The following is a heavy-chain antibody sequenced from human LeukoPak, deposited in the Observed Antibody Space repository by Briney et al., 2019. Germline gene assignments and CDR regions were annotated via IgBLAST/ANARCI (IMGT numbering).Heavy chain of an antibody. Sequence: GASVRVSCKASGGTFISYAISWVRQAPGQGLEWMGGIIPIFGTANYAQKFQGRVTITADESTSTAYMELSSLRSEDTAVYYCARDDLYYDSSGYYRAYDYWGQGTLVTVSS. CDR2: IIPIFGTA. J-gene: IGHJ4*02. V-gene: IGHV1-69*13. CDR3: ARDDLYYDSSGYYRAYDY. CDR1: GGTFISYA. D-gene: IGHD3-22*01.